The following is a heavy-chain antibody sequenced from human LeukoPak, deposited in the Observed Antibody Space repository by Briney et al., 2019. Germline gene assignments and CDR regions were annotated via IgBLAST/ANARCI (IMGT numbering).Heavy chain of an antibody. CDR1: EFTFSSYW. CDR3: ARSSGWHGGTGYFDY. J-gene: IGHJ4*02. CDR2: INIDGSIT. D-gene: IGHD6-19*01. Sequence: GGSLRLSCAASEFTFSSYWMHWVRHAPGKGLVWVSRINIDGSITSSADSVKGGFTISRDNAKNTLYLQMDSLRAEDTAVYYCARSSGWHGGTGYFDYWGQGTLVTVSS. V-gene: IGHV3-74*01.